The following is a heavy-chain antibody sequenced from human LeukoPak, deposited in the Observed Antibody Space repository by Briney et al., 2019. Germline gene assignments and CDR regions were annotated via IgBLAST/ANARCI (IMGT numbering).Heavy chain of an antibody. CDR1: GFSFSSYA. CDR2: IWSDGNNE. V-gene: IGHV3-33*07. D-gene: IGHD3-22*01. CDR3: ARDGLTDSSGYTVIDN. J-gene: IGHJ4*02. Sequence: PGGSLRLSCAASGFSFSSYAMYWVRQDPGKGLGWVAVIWSDGNNEYYSDSVKGRFTISRDNSNNTLYLEMNSLRAEDTAVYYCARDGLTDSSGYTVIDNWGQGTLVTVSS.